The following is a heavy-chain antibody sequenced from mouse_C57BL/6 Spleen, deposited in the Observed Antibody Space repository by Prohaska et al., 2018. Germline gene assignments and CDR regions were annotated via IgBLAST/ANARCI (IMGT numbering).Heavy chain of an antibody. Sequence: HGKSLEWIGDINPNNGGTSYNQKFKGKATLTVDKSSSTAYMELRSLTSEDSAVYYCARREPSVYYDYDGPFAYWGQGTLVTVSA. CDR2: INPNNGGT. J-gene: IGHJ3*01. CDR3: ARREPSVYYDYDGPFAY. V-gene: IGHV1-26*01. D-gene: IGHD2-4*01.